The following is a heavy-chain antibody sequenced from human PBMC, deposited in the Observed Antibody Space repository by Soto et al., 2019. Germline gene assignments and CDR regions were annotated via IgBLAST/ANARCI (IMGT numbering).Heavy chain of an antibody. V-gene: IGHV3-23*01. CDR2: ISGSGDLT. J-gene: IGHJ5*02. CDR3: AKGSTKHLWFKARRQT. Sequence: RILKNKRNGLEWVSGISGSGDLTYYADMVKGRLTVSRDNSGNTLYLQMESLRVDDTAVYYCAKGSTKHLWFKARRQTCGQGTLVTVYS. D-gene: IGHD3-3*02.